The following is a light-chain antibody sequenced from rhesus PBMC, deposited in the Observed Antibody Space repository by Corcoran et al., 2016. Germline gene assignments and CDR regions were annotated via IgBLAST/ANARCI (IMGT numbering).Light chain of an antibody. Sequence: DIVMTQTPLSLPVTLGEPASISCRSSQSLLSSNGYNYLNWYLQKPGQSPQLLIYYGSNRASRVPDRFSGVGSGTDFTLKISRVEAEDVGVYYCMQALQTPLTFGGGTKVEIK. CDR2: YGS. J-gene: IGKJ4*01. V-gene: IGKV2-60*01. CDR3: MQALQTPLT. CDR1: QSLLSSNGYNY.